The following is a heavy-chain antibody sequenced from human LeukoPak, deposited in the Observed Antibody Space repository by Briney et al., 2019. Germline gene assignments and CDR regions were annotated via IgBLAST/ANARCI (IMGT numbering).Heavy chain of an antibody. D-gene: IGHD3-9*01. CDR1: GFTFSTYS. Sequence: GGSLRLSCAASGFTFSTYSMNWVRQAPGKGLEWVSSITSSSTSIYFADSVKGRFTISRDNAKNSLYLQMNSLRAEDTAVYYCARTYYDILTGYNPYFDYWGQGTLVTVSS. CDR3: ARTYYDILTGYNPYFDY. CDR2: ITSSSTSI. V-gene: IGHV3-21*01. J-gene: IGHJ4*02.